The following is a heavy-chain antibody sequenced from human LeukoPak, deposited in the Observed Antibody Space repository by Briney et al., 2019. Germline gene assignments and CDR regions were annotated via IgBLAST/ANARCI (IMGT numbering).Heavy chain of an antibody. V-gene: IGHV5-51*01. CDR2: IYPGDSDT. CDR3: ARHLSDYYDSRFFDY. J-gene: IGHJ4*02. D-gene: IGHD3-22*01. Sequence: GESLKISCKGSGYSFTSYWIGWVRQMPGKGLEWMGIIYPGDSDTRYSPSFQGQVTISADKSISTAYLQWSSLKASDTAMYYCARHLSDYYDSRFFDYWGQGTLVTVSS. CDR1: GYSFTSYW.